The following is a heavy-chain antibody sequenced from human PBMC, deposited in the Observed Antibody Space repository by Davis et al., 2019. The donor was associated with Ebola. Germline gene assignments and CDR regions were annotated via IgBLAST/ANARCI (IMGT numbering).Heavy chain of an antibody. Sequence: PGGSLRLSCTDSVITFSSYAMTWVRQAPGKGLEWVSAISGSGGSTYYADSVKGRFTISRDNSKKTLYLQMNSLRAEDTAVYYCASPYYDFWSGYYGMDVWGQGTTVTVSS. CDR1: VITFSSYA. J-gene: IGHJ6*02. D-gene: IGHD3-3*01. CDR3: ASPYYDFWSGYYGMDV. CDR2: ISGSGGST. V-gene: IGHV3-23*01.